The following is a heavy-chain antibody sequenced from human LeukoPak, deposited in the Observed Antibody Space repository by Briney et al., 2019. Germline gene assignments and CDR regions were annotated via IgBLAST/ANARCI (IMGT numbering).Heavy chain of an antibody. CDR2: IKPSGDST. V-gene: IGHV1-46*01. D-gene: IGHD4-23*01. CDR3: ARAPGYGGNSDY. Sequence: GASVKVSCKASGYTFTRYYIHWVRQAPGQGLEWMGTIKPSGDSTSYAQKFQGRVTMTRDTSTSTVYMELSSLTSEDTAVYYCARAPGYGGNSDYWGQGTLVTVSS. CDR1: GYTFTRYY. J-gene: IGHJ4*02.